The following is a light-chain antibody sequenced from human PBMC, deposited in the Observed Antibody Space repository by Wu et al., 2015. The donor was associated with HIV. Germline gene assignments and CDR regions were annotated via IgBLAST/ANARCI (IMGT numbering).Light chain of an antibody. CDR1: QSVSRF. V-gene: IGKV3-15*01. J-gene: IGKJ2*01. CDR2: GAS. Sequence: EIVLTQSPATLSLSPGERATLSCRASQSVSRFLAWYQHKPGQAPRLLIYGASTRATGIPARFSGSGSGTEFTLTISSLQSEDLALYYCQLYNNWPPYTSGQGTKLEIK. CDR3: QLYNNWPPYT.